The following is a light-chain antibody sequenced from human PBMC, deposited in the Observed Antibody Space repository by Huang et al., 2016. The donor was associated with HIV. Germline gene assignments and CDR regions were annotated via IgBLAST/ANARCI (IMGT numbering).Light chain of an antibody. J-gene: IGKJ1*01. CDR2: LGS. Sequence: DIVMTQSPLSLPVTPGEPASISCRSSQTLLHSKGYNYLDWYLQKPGQSPQLLIYLGSNRAPGVPDGFSGSGSGTDFTLKISRVEAEDVGVYYCMQALQTPRTFGQGTKVEIK. V-gene: IGKV2-28*01. CDR1: QTLLHSKGYNY. CDR3: MQALQTPRT.